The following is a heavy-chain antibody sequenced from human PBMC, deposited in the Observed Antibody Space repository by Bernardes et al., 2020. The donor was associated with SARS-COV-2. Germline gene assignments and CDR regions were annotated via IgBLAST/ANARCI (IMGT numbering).Heavy chain of an antibody. V-gene: IGHV3-23*01. CDR2: ISGSGGST. D-gene: IGHD4-17*01. J-gene: IGHJ4*02. CDR3: AKGVVDYGDYASDY. CDR1: GFTFRSSG. Sequence: SLRLSCAASGFTFRSSGMTWVRQAPGPGLEWVSAISGSGGSTYYADSVKGRFTISRDNSKNTLYLQMNSLRAEDTAVYYCAKGVVDYGDYASDYWGQGALVTGSS.